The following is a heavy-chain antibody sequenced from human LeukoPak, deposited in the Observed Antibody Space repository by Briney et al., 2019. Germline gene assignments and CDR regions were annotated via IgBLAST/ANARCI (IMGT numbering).Heavy chain of an antibody. CDR3: ARLMNIAAADF. CDR1: GGSITSYY. V-gene: IGHV4-59*08. J-gene: IGHJ4*02. D-gene: IGHD6-13*01. CDR2: IYYSGSS. Sequence: PSETLSRTCTVSGGSITSYYWSWIRQPPGKGLEWIGYIYYSGSSNYNPSLKSRVTISVDMSKNQFSLKLTSVTAADTAVYYCARLMNIAAADFWGQGTLVTVSS.